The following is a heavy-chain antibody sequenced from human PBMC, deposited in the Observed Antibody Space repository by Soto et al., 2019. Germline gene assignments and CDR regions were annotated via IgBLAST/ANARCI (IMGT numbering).Heavy chain of an antibody. CDR2: IYYTGST. Sequence: SETLSLTCTISGGSISNYYWTWIRQPPGKGLEWIGFIYYTGSTNYSPSLKSRVTISLDTSKNQFSLKLNSVTAADTAVYYCARAGYSYGTGYYFDSWGQGTLVTVSS. D-gene: IGHD5-18*01. CDR3: ARAGYSYGTGYYFDS. J-gene: IGHJ4*02. V-gene: IGHV4-59*01. CDR1: GGSISNYY.